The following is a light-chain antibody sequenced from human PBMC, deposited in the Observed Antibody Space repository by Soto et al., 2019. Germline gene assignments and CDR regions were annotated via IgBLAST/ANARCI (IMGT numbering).Light chain of an antibody. CDR1: QSISSW. CDR2: EAS. J-gene: IGKJ2*01. V-gene: IGKV1-5*03. Sequence: DIQMTQSPSTLSASVGDRVTITCRASQSISSWLAWYQQKPGKAPKLLIHEASSLESGVPSRFSGSGYGTEFTLTSSSLQPDDFATYYCQQYNTYSYTFGQGTKVDIK. CDR3: QQYNTYSYT.